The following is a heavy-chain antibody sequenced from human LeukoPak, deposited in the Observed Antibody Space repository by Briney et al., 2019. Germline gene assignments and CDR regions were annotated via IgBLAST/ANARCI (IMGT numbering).Heavy chain of an antibody. CDR3: ATERMGIAADGPGDY. D-gene: IGHD6-13*01. CDR2: FDPENGET. J-gene: IGHJ4*02. V-gene: IGHV1-24*01. Sequence: GASLKVSCKVSGSTLTELSMHCLRQAPGKGLGWMGGFDPENGETSYAQKFQGRVTRPEDTATDTAYMELSRLRSEDTAVYYCATERMGIAADGPGDYWGQGTRLTVSS. CDR1: GSTLTELS.